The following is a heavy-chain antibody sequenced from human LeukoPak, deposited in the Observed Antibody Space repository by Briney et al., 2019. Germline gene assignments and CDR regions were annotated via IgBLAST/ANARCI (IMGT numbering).Heavy chain of an antibody. V-gene: IGHV3-23*01. CDR2: ISGSGGST. CDR3: ARVPDCSSTSCYTDDAFDI. D-gene: IGHD2-2*02. J-gene: IGHJ3*02. Sequence: PGGSLRLSCAASGFTFSSYAMSWVRQAPGKGLEWVSAISGSGGSTYYADSVKGRFTISRDNSKNTLYLQMNSLRAEDTAVYYCARVPDCSSTSCYTDDAFDIWGQGTMVTVSS. CDR1: GFTFSSYA.